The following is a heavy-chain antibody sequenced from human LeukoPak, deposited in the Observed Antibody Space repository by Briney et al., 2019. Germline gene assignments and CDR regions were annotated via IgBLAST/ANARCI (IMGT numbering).Heavy chain of an antibody. J-gene: IGHJ4*02. Sequence: PSETLSLTCTVSSYSISSGYYWGWIRQPPGKGLEWIGSIYHSGSTYYNPSLKSRVTISVDTSKNQFSLKLSSVTAADTAVYYCARDIGYSYGSDLDYWGQGTLVTVSS. V-gene: IGHV4-38-2*02. D-gene: IGHD5-18*01. CDR1: SYSISSGYY. CDR3: ARDIGYSYGSDLDY. CDR2: IYHSGST.